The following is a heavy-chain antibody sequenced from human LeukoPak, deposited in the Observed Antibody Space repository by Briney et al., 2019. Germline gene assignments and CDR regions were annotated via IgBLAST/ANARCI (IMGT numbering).Heavy chain of an antibody. Sequence: ASVKVSCKASGGTFSSYTISWVQQAPGQGLEWMGRIIPILGIANYAQKFQGRVTITADKSTSTAYMELSSLRSEDTAVYYCARAVIAAAGNDFDYWGQGTLVTVSS. CDR2: IIPILGIA. CDR1: GGTFSSYT. D-gene: IGHD6-13*01. V-gene: IGHV1-69*02. J-gene: IGHJ4*02. CDR3: ARAVIAAAGNDFDY.